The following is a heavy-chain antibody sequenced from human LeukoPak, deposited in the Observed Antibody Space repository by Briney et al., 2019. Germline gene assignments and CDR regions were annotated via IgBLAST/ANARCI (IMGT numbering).Heavy chain of an antibody. CDR3: ARENIGYPDAFDI. CDR2: FYSGGST. J-gene: IGHJ3*02. CDR1: GSTFSSNY. V-gene: IGHV3-66*01. Sequence: PGGSLRLSCAASGSTFSSNYMSWVRQAPGKGLEWVSVFYSGGSTYYADSVKGRFTISRDNSKNTLYLQMNSLRAEDTAVYYCARENIGYPDAFDIWGQGTMVTVSS. D-gene: IGHD5-18*01.